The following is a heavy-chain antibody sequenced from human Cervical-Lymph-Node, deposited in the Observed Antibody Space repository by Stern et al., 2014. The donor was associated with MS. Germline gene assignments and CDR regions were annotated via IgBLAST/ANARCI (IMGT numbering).Heavy chain of an antibody. CDR1: GYTFTAYY. J-gene: IGHJ4*02. CDR2: INPNNGDT. Sequence: VQLVQSGAEVKKPGASVSVSCKASGYTFTAYYLHWVRQAPGHGLEWMGWINPNNGDTKYAQNVQGWVTMTRDTSISTAYMDLSSLTSDDTAIYYCARDLGTVTTPGDYWGQGTLVTVSS. D-gene: IGHD4-17*01. CDR3: ARDLGTVTTPGDY. V-gene: IGHV1-2*04.